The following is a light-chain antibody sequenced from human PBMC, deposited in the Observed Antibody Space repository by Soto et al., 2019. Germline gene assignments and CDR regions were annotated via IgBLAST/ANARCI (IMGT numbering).Light chain of an antibody. J-gene: IGLJ1*01. Sequence: QSVLTQPRSVSGSPGQSVTISCTGTSSDVGGYNYVSWYQQHPGKAPKLMIYDVSKRPSGVPDRFSGSKSGNTASLTISGLQAEDEADYYSCSYAVFGTGTKVTVL. CDR3: CSYAV. CDR1: SSDVGGYNY. V-gene: IGLV2-11*01. CDR2: DVS.